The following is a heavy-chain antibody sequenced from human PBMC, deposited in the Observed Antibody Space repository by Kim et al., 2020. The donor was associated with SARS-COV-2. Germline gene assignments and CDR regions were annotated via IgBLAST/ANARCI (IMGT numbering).Heavy chain of an antibody. D-gene: IGHD6-19*01. CDR3: ARRAYSSGWWYFDY. J-gene: IGHJ4*02. Sequence: ADSVKGRFTIYRDNAKNTLYLQMNSLRAEDTAVYYCARRAYSSGWWYFDYWGQGTLVTVSS. V-gene: IGHV3-74*01.